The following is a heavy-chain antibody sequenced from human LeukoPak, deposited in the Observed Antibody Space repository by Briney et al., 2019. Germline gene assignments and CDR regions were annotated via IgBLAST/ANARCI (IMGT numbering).Heavy chain of an antibody. D-gene: IGHD3-16*01. CDR1: GGSFSGYY. CDR3: ARFPPEDSYYDYVWGSQLLTY. CDR2: INHSGST. Sequence: SETLSLTCAVYGGSFSGYYWSWIRQPPGKGLEWMGEINHSGSTNYNPSLKSRVTISVDTSKNQFSLKLSSVTAADTAVYYCARFPPEDSYYDYVWGSQLLTYWGQGTLVTVSS. J-gene: IGHJ4*02. V-gene: IGHV4-34*01.